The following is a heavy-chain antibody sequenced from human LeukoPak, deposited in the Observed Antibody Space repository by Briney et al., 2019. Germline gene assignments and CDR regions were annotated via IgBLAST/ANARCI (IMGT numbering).Heavy chain of an antibody. J-gene: IGHJ4*02. CDR3: ARAGVWYYGSGSYYNKVGYFDY. CDR1: GGSFSGYY. CDR2: INHSGST. Sequence: PETLSLTCAVYGGSFSGYYWSWIRQPPGKGLEWIGEINHSGSTNYSPSLKSRVTISVDTSKNQFSLKLSSVTAAGTAVYYCARAGVWYYGSGSYYNKVGYFDYWGQGTLVTVSS. V-gene: IGHV4-34*01. D-gene: IGHD3-10*01.